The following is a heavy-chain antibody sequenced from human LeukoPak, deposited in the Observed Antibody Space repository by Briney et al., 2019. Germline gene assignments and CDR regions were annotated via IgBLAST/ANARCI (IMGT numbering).Heavy chain of an antibody. D-gene: IGHD3-3*01. V-gene: IGHV4-39*01. CDR3: ARHQGLAWSGYYMGY. Sequence: PLETLSLTCTVSGGSISSGSYYWGWVRQPPGKGLEWIGSIYSSGSTYYNPSLKSRVTVSLDTSKNHFSLKLSSVTAADTAMYYCARHQGLAWSGYYMGYWGQGILVTVSS. CDR1: GGSISSGSYY. J-gene: IGHJ4*02. CDR2: IYSSGST.